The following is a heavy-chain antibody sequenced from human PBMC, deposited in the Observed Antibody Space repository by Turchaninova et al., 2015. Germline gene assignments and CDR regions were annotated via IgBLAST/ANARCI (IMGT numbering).Heavy chain of an antibody. CDR1: GGSITRGDYP. J-gene: IGHJ2*01. D-gene: IGHD4-17*01. V-gene: IGHV4-39*01. CDR2: LYYTGSA. Sequence: QLQLQESGPGLVKPSATLSLTCTVSGGSITRGDYPWAWIRQPPGKGLELIGSLYYTGSAYYNPSLKSRVTISVDRSKTQLSLLVTSVTAADTAVYYCARHYSAVTTSWYVGVWGRGTLVTVSS. CDR3: ARHYSAVTTSWYVGV.